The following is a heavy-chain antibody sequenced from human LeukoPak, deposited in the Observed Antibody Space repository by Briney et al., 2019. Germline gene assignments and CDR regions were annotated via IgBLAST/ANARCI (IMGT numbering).Heavy chain of an antibody. J-gene: IGHJ4*02. V-gene: IGHV4-59*01. CDR1: GXSISSYY. CDR2: ISYSGST. D-gene: IGHD1-20*01. Sequence: PSETLSLTCTVSGXSISSYYGSWIRQPPGKGLEWIGYISYSGSTNYNPSLKSRVSISVDTSKNQFSLKLSSVTAADTAVYFCARALTGTTGYFDCWGQGTLVTVSS. CDR3: ARALTGTTGYFDC.